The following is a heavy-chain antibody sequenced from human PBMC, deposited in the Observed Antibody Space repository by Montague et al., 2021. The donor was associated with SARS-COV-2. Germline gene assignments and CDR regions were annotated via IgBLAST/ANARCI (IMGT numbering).Heavy chain of an antibody. Sequence: SETLSLTCTVSGGSISSSSCYWGWIRQPPGKGLEWIGSIYYSGSTYYNPSLKSRVTISVDTSKNQFSLTLSSVAAADTAVYYCARQWCGSYYNWFDPWGQGTLVTVSS. CDR2: IYYSGST. CDR1: GGSISSSSCY. D-gene: IGHD1-26*01. CDR3: ARQWCGSYYNWFDP. J-gene: IGHJ5*02. V-gene: IGHV4-39*01.